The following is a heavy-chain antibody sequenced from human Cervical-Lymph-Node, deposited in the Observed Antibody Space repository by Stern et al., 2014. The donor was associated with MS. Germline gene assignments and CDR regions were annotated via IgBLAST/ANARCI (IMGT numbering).Heavy chain of an antibody. Sequence: VQLLQSGAEVKKPGASVKVSCKASGYNFTSYYIHWVRQAPGQGLEWMGRINPSGGSTSYAQKFQGRVTMTRDTSTSTVYMELSSLRSEDTAVYYCARDYYGSGSYYSAEYFQHWGQGTLVTVSS. V-gene: IGHV1-46*01. CDR1: GYNFTSYY. CDR3: ARDYYGSGSYYSAEYFQH. D-gene: IGHD3-10*01. CDR2: INPSGGST. J-gene: IGHJ1*01.